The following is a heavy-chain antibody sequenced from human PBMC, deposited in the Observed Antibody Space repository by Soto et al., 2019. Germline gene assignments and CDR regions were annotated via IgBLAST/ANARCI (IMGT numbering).Heavy chain of an antibody. CDR1: GGTFSSYT. V-gene: IGHV1-69*02. CDR3: ARSGDYGDLNFDY. CDR2: IIPILGIA. Sequence: QVQLVQSGAEVKKPGSSVKVSCKASGGTFSSYTISWVRQAPGQGLEWMGRIIPILGIANYAQKFQGRVTITADKSTSTAYMGLSSLRSEDTAVYYCARSGDYGDLNFDYWGKGTLVTVSS. J-gene: IGHJ4*02. D-gene: IGHD4-17*01.